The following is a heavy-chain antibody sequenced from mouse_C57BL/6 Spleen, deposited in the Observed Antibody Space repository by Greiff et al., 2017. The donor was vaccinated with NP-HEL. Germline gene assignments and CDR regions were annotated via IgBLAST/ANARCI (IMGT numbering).Heavy chain of an antibody. D-gene: IGHD2-3*01. CDR3: ASSGGYYEDWYFDV. V-gene: IGHV1-42*01. J-gene: IGHJ1*03. CDR1: GYSFTGYY. Sequence: EVKLQQSGPELVKPGASVKISCKASGYSFTGYYMNWVKQSPEKSLEWIGEINPSTGGTTYNQKFKAKATLTVDKSSSTAYMQLKSLTSEDSAVYYCASSGGYYEDWYFDVWGTGTTVTVSS. CDR2: INPSTGGT.